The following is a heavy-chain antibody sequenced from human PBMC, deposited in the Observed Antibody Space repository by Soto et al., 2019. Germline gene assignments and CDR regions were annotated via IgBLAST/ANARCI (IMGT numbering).Heavy chain of an antibody. V-gene: IGHV1-3*01. CDR2: INGNNGNT. D-gene: IGHD3-3*01. CDR1: GYSFTGYA. Sequence: ASVKVSCKASGYSFTGYAMQWVCQAPGQGLEWMGWINGNNGNTKYSQQFQGRVTITRDTSASTAYMELRSLRSEDTAVYYCARDNQFLEGLLTSYFDFWGRGTLVTVS. J-gene: IGHJ4*02. CDR3: ARDNQFLEGLLTSYFDF.